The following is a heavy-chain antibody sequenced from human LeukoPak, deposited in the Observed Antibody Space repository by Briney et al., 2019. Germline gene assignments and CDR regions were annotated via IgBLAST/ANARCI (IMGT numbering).Heavy chain of an antibody. CDR1: GGSISRGSYY. V-gene: IGHV4-61*02. Sequence: SETLSLTCIVSGGSISRGSYYWNWIRQPAGKGLEWMGRIYNSGSTNYNPSLKSRVTISTDMSKNQLALQLSSVTAADTAVYYCARQTFGDLYFDSWGQGTLVIVSS. CDR2: IYNSGST. J-gene: IGHJ4*02. CDR3: ARQTFGDLYFDS. D-gene: IGHD3-10*01.